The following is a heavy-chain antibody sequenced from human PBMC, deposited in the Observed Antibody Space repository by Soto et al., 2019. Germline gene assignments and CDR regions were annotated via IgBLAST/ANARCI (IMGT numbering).Heavy chain of an antibody. CDR3: ARAIVDTAMVDFDY. CDR2: IYYSGST. CDR1: GGSISSGDYY. Sequence: TLSLTCTVSGGSISSGDYYWSWIRQPPGKGLEWIGYIYYSGSTYYNPSLKSRVTISVDTSKNQFSLKLSSVTAADTAVYYCARAIVDTAMVDFDYWGQGTLVTVSS. V-gene: IGHV4-30-4*01. J-gene: IGHJ4*02. D-gene: IGHD5-18*01.